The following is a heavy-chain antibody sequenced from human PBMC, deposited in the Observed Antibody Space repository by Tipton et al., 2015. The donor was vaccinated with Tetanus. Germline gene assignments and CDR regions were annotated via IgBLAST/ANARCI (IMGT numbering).Heavy chain of an antibody. CDR1: GGSISSGGYS. CDR3: ARVVIWFGAPPSHFDY. D-gene: IGHD3-10*01. CDR2: IYHSGST. V-gene: IGHV4-30-2*01. J-gene: IGHJ4*02. Sequence: TLSLTCAVSGGSISSGGYSWSWIRQPPGKGLEWIGYIYHSGSTYYNPSLKSRVTISVDRSENQFSLKLSSVTAADTAVYYCARVVIWFGAPPSHFDYWGQETLVTVSS.